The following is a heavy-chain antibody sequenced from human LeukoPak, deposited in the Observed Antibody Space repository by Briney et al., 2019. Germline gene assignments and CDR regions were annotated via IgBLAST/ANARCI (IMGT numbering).Heavy chain of an antibody. D-gene: IGHD5-18*01. Sequence: KDGESLKTSWKGAGSSFTSYWISWARQMPGKGLEWMGRIEPSDTYTNYSPSFQGHVTISADKTISTAYLQWSSLKASDTAMYYCARRSGYSYGSIDYWGRGTVVTVSS. CDR3: ARRSGYSYGSIDY. CDR2: IEPSDTYT. V-gene: IGHV5-10-1*01. CDR1: GSSFTSYW. J-gene: IGHJ4*02.